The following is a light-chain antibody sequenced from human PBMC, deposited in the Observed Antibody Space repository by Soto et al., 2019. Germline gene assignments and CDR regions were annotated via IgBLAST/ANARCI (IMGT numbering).Light chain of an antibody. CDR1: QSVSSSY. CDR2: GAS. Sequence: PGARCTLSCKAGQSVSSSYLACYQQKPGQAPRLLIYGASSRATGIPDRFSGSGSGTDFTLTISRLEPEDFAVYYCQQYGSSGTFGQGTKVDIK. V-gene: IGKV3-20*01. CDR3: QQYGSSGT. J-gene: IGKJ1*01.